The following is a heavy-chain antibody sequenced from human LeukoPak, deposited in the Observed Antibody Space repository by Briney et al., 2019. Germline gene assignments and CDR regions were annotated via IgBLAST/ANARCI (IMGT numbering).Heavy chain of an antibody. V-gene: IGHV1-69*13. CDR2: IIPIFGTA. CDR3: ARSLTSGGMYYDFWSGYLSAFDI. CDR1: GGTFSSYA. D-gene: IGHD3-3*01. Sequence: ASVKVSCKASGGTFSSYAISWVRQAPGQGLEWMGGIIPIFGTANYAQKFQGRVTITADESTSTAYMELSSLRSEDTAVYYCARSLTSGGMYYDFWSGYLSAFDIWGQGTMVTVSS. J-gene: IGHJ3*02.